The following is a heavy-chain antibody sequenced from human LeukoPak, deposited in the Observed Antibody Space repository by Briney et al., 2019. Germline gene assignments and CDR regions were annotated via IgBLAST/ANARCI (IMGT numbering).Heavy chain of an antibody. CDR1: GGTSSSYA. Sequence: ASVKVSCKASGGTSSSYAISWVRQAPGQGLEWMGGIIPIFGTANYAQKFQGRVTITADESTSTAYMELSSLRSEDTAVYYCARRMNAAARPENWFDPWGQGTLVTVSS. CDR2: IIPIFGTA. J-gene: IGHJ5*02. V-gene: IGHV1-69*13. CDR3: ARRMNAAARPENWFDP. D-gene: IGHD6-6*01.